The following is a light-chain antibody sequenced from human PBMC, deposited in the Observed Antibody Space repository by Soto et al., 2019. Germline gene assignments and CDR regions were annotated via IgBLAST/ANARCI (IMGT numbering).Light chain of an antibody. CDR1: SSDVGGYNY. CDR2: EVS. CDR3: TSSTTTSTHVV. V-gene: IGLV2-14*01. Sequence: QSALTQPASVSGSPGQSITISCTGTSSDVGGYNYVSWYQQYPGKVPKVIIYEVSNRPSAVSIRFSGSKSGNTASLTISGLQAEDERDYHWTSSTTTSTHVVFGEGTRLTV. J-gene: IGLJ2*01.